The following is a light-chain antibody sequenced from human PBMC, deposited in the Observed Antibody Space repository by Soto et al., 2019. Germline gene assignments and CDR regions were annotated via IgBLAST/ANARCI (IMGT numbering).Light chain of an antibody. CDR1: SSNIGAGFD. V-gene: IGLV1-40*01. Sequence: QSVLTQPPSVSGAPGQRVTISCTGSSSNIGAGFDVHWYHQIAGTAPKRLIYGDNNRPSGVPDRFSGSKSGTSASLAITGLQPEDEADYYCQSYDSSLTTFVFGTGTKLTVL. CDR3: QSYDSSLTTFV. J-gene: IGLJ1*01. CDR2: GDN.